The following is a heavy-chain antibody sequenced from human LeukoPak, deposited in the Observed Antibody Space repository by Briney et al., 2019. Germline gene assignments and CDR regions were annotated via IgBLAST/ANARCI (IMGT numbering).Heavy chain of an antibody. J-gene: IGHJ4*02. CDR1: GFTSNNYA. CDR2: ITGSGDSP. V-gene: IGHV3-23*01. Sequence: PGGSLRLSCAASGFTSNNYAMSWVRQAPGKGLEWVSVITGSGDSPYYADSVKGRFTISRDNSKNTLYLQMNSLRAEDTAVYYCAKDSASSSGWYSDYWGQGTLVTVSS. CDR3: AKDSASSSGWYSDY. D-gene: IGHD6-19*01.